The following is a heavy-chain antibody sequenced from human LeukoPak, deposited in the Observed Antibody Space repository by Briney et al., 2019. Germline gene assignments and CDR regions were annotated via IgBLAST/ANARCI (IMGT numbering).Heavy chain of an antibody. CDR2: IYPGDSDT. CDR3: ARRQGCSSASCPPDY. CDR1: GYSFNTYW. Sequence: PGESLKISCRGSGYSFNTYWIGWVRQMPGKGLEWMGIIYPGDSDTRYSPSFQGQVTMSADKSINTAYLQWSSLKASDTAMYYCARRQGCSSASCPPDYWGQGTQVTVSS. V-gene: IGHV5-51*01. J-gene: IGHJ4*02. D-gene: IGHD2-2*01.